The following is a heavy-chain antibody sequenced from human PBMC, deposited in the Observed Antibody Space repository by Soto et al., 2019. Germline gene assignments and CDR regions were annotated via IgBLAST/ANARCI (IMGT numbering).Heavy chain of an antibody. V-gene: IGHV3-23*01. CDR1: GFTFSSYA. D-gene: IGHD3-16*02. CDR3: AKDQNDYIWGSDRYTELDY. Sequence: EVQLLESGGGLVQPGGSLRLSCAASGFTFSSYAMSWVRQAPAKGLEWVSAISGRGGSTYYADSVKGRFTVSRDNSKNTLYVQMNSLRAEDTAVYDCAKDQNDYIWGSDRYTELDYWGQGTLVIVSS. CDR2: ISGRGGST. J-gene: IGHJ4*02.